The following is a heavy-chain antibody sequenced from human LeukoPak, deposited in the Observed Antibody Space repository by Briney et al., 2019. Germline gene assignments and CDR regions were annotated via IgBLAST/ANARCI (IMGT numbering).Heavy chain of an antibody. CDR2: INSSSSYI. J-gene: IGHJ4*02. V-gene: IGHV3-21*01. CDR1: GFTFSSYS. CDR3: ARGQASDFDY. Sequence: GGSLRLSCAASGFTFSSYSMNWVRQAPGKGLEWVSSINSSSSYIYYADSVKGRFTISRDNAKNSLYLQMNSLRAEDTAVYYCARGQASDFDYWGQGTLVTVSS.